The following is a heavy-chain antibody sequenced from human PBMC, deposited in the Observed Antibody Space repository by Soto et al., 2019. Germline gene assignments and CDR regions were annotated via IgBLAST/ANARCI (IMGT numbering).Heavy chain of an antibody. J-gene: IGHJ5*02. V-gene: IGHV1-18*01. CDR1: GYTFTNYG. CDR2: IGNYKDNT. D-gene: IGHD2-15*01. CDR3: ARDWFCSGGTCDDSFDP. Sequence: QVQLVQSGPEVKKPGASVKVSCKASGYTFTNYGISWVRQAPGQGLEWMGWIGNYKDNTRYAQSFQGRVTMTTDTSTSTAYMELRSLRSDDTAIYYCARDWFCSGGTCDDSFDPWGQGTLVSVSS.